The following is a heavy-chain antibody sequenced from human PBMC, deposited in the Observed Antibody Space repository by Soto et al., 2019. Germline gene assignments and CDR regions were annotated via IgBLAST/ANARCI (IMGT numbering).Heavy chain of an antibody. Sequence: HPGGTLRLSCSASGFTFSSYAMRWVRPAPARGLEWVSYISSSSSTIYYADSVKGRFTISRDNASNSLYLQMNSLRAEDTAVYYCARDGDGSSWPFDYWGQGTLVTVSS. CDR3: ARDGDGSSWPFDY. V-gene: IGHV3-48*01. J-gene: IGHJ4*02. CDR2: ISSSSSTI. CDR1: GFTFSSYA. D-gene: IGHD6-13*01.